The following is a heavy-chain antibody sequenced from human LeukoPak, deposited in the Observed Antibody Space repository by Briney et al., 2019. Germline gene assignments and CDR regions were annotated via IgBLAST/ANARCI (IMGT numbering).Heavy chain of an antibody. V-gene: IGHV3-64*04. J-gene: IGHJ4*02. Sequence: GGSLRLSCSASGFTFNRFYLHWVRQAPGKGLEFVSHISSNGATTYYADSVKGRFTISRDNAKNTLYLQMNSLRAEDTAVYFCARSGGSNQPYDYWGQGILVTVSS. CDR1: GFTFNRFY. CDR3: ARSGGSNQPYDY. CDR2: ISSNGATT. D-gene: IGHD1-26*01.